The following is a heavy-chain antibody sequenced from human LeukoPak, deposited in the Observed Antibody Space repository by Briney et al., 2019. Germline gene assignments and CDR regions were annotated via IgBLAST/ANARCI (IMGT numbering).Heavy chain of an antibody. V-gene: IGHV4-39*01. CDR2: IYYSGST. CDR3: ARHSYDLRDAEFDY. Sequence: PSETLSLTCTVSGGSISSSSYYWGWIRQPPGKGLEWIGSIYYSGSTYYNPSLKSRVTISVDTSKNQFSLKLSSVTAADTAVYYCARHSYDLRDAEFDYWGQGTLVTVSS. D-gene: IGHD5-12*01. J-gene: IGHJ4*02. CDR1: GGSISSSSYY.